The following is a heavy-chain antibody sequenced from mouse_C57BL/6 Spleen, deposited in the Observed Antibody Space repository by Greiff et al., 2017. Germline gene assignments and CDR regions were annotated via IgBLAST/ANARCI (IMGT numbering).Heavy chain of an antibody. CDR3: ARFIYYGNYWWYFDV. CDR1: GFTFSDYG. Sequence: EVKLMESGGGLVQPGGSLKLSCAASGFTFSDYGMAWVRQAPRKGPEGVAFISNLAYSIYYADTVTGRFTISRENAKNTLYLEMSSLRSEDTAMYYCARFIYYGNYWWYFDVWGTGTTVTVSS. D-gene: IGHD2-1*01. CDR2: ISNLAYSI. J-gene: IGHJ1*03. V-gene: IGHV5-15*01.